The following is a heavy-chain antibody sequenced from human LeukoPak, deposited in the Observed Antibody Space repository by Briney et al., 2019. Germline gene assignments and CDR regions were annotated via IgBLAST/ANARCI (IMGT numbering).Heavy chain of an antibody. CDR3: ARLRGGTYFEH. J-gene: IGHJ4*02. CDR1: GFTFSDYY. Sequence: GGSLRLSCAASGFTFSDYYMRWIRQAPGKGLEWVSYINSSGSNIYYADSVKGRFTISRDNARNSLYLQMNSLRAHDTAVYYCARLRGGTYFEHWGQGTLVTVSS. D-gene: IGHD2-15*01. CDR2: INSSGSNI. V-gene: IGHV3-11*01.